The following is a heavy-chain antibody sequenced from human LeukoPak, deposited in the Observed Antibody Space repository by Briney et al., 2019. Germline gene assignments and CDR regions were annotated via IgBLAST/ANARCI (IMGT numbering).Heavy chain of an antibody. Sequence: GGSLRLSRAASGFTFSSHSMNWVRQAPGKGLEWVSYISTGSHYIYYADSAKGRFTISRDNAKNSLYLQMDSLRVDDTAVYHCARVLNGVGELGGIDAFDIWGQGTVVTVSS. CDR2: ISTGSHYI. CDR1: GFTFSSHS. J-gene: IGHJ3*02. V-gene: IGHV3-21*01. D-gene: IGHD3-10*01. CDR3: ARVLNGVGELGGIDAFDI.